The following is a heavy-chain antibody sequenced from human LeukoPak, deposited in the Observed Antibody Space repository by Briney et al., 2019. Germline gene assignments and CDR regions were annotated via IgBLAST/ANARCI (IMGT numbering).Heavy chain of an antibody. J-gene: IGHJ6*03. D-gene: IGHD5-24*01. CDR2: IYPGDSDT. Sequence: GESLKISCKGSGYSFTSYWIGWVRQMPGKGLEWMGIIYPGDSDTRYSPSFQGQVTISADKSISTAYLQWSSLKASDTAMYYCARQSPDGYPYYYYYYMDVWGKGTTVTISS. CDR3: ARQSPDGYPYYYYYYMDV. CDR1: GYSFTSYW. V-gene: IGHV5-51*01.